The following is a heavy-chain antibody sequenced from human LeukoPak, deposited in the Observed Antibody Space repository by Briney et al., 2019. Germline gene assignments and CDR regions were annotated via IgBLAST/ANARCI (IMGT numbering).Heavy chain of an antibody. D-gene: IGHD3-22*01. CDR2: IIPIFGTA. CDR3: ARDMGYYDSSGYYAVGAFDI. CDR1: GYTFTGYY. Sequence: GASVKVSCKASGYTFTGYYMHWVRQAPGQGLEWMGGIIPIFGTANYAQKFQGRVTITTDESTSTAYMELSSLRSEDTAVYYCARDMGYYDSSGYYAVGAFDIWGQGTMVTVSS. V-gene: IGHV1-69*05. J-gene: IGHJ3*02.